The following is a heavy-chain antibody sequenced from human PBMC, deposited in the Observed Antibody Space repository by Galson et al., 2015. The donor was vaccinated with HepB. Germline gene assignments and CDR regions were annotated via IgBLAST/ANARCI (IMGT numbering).Heavy chain of an antibody. J-gene: IGHJ3*02. CDR1: GFTFMNYY. D-gene: IGHD2-2*03. V-gene: IGHV3-23*01. Sequence: SLRLSCAASGFTFMNYYMSWVRQAPGKGLEWVSGISASGGATYYADSVKGRFAISRDNSEGPVYLQMNSLRAEDTALYYCAKEVRPNWMKGAFDIWGQGTMVTVSS. CDR2: ISASGGAT. CDR3: AKEVRPNWMKGAFDI.